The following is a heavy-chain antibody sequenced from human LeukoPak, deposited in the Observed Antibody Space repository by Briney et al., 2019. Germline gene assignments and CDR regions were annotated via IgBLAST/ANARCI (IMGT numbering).Heavy chain of an antibody. J-gene: IGHJ4*02. CDR2: ILNDGTRK. D-gene: IGHD3-22*01. CDR3: AKDLDSSGYSY. Sequence: PGRSLRLSCAASGLTFSSYGMHWVRQAPGKGLEWVAVILNDGTRKYYAESVKGRFTISRDNSKNTLYLQMNSLRVEDTAVYYCAKDLDSSGYSYWGQGTLVPVSS. CDR1: GLTFSSYG. V-gene: IGHV3-30*18.